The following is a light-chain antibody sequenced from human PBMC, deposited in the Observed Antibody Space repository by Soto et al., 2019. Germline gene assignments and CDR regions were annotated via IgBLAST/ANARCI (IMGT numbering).Light chain of an antibody. CDR1: SSDVGDYNY. V-gene: IGLV2-14*01. Sequence: QSAPTQPASVSGSPGQSITISCTGTSSDVGDYNYVSWYQQHPGKAPKLMIYDVSNRPSGVSNRFSGSKSGNTASLTVSGLQAEDEADYYCSSYTSSSTLVFGGGTQLTVL. CDR3: SSYTSSSTLV. CDR2: DVS. J-gene: IGLJ2*01.